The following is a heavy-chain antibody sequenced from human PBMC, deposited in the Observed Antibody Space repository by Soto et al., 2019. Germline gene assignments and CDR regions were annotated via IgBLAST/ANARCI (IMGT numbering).Heavy chain of an antibody. CDR1: GFTFSSYA. J-gene: IGHJ6*02. D-gene: IGHD6-13*01. CDR3: ARDEGSASSSWGMDV. Sequence: QVQLVESGGGVLQPGRSLRLSCAASGFTFSSYAMHWVRQAPGKGLEWVAVISDDGSNKYYADSVKGRFTISRDNSKNTLYLQMNSLRAEDTAVYYCARDEGSASSSWGMDVWGPGTTVTVSS. V-gene: IGHV3-30-3*01. CDR2: ISDDGSNK.